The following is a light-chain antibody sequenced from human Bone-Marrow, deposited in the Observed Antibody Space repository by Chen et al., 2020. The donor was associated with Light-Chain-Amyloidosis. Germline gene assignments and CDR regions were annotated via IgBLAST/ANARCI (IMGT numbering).Light chain of an antibody. V-gene: IGLV3-1*01. J-gene: IGLJ3*02. CDR3: QAWDSNTNPHWV. CDR1: KLGDKY. CDR2: QDS. Sequence: SYELTQPPSVSVSPGQTASITCSGDKLGDKYACWYQQKPGQSPVLVIYQDSKRPSGIPERFSGSISGNTATLTISGTQAMDEADDYCQAWDSNTNPHWVFGGGTKLTVL.